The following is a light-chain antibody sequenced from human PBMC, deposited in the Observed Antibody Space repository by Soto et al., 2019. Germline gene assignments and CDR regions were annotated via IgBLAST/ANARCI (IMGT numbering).Light chain of an antibody. CDR2: SNN. Sequence: QSVLTQPPSASGTPGQRVTISCSGSSSNIGSNTVNWYQQLPGTAPKLLIYSNNQRPSGVPDRFSGSKSGTSASLAISGLQSEDEADYYCAAWDDSLWVFGGGTTLTVL. J-gene: IGLJ3*02. CDR3: AAWDDSLWV. V-gene: IGLV1-44*01. CDR1: SSNIGSNT.